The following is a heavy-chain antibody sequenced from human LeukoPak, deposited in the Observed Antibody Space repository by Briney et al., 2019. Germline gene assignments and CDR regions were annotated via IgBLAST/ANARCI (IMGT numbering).Heavy chain of an antibody. D-gene: IGHD6-6*01. CDR1: GGSISSGGYS. J-gene: IGHJ3*02. CDR3: ARTSIAARRANAFDI. CDR2: IYHSGST. V-gene: IGHV4-30-2*01. Sequence: SQTLSLTCAVSGGSISSGGYSWSWIRQPPGKGLEWIGYIYHSGSTYYNPSLKSRVTISVDRSKNQFSLRLSSVTAADTAVYYCARTSIAARRANAFDIWGQGTMVTVSS.